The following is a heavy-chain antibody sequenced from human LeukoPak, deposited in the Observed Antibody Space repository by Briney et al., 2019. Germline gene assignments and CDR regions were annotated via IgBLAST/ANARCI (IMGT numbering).Heavy chain of an antibody. J-gene: IGHJ4*02. CDR3: ARDSSSWLFSVHFDY. CDR2: IYTSGST. CDR1: GGSISSYY. Sequence: SETLSLTCTVSGGSISSYYWSWVRQPAGKGLEWIGRIYTSGSTNYNPSLKSRVTMSVDTPKNQFSLKLSSVTPEDTAVYYCARDSSSWLFSVHFDYWGQGTLVTVSS. V-gene: IGHV4-4*07. D-gene: IGHD6-13*01.